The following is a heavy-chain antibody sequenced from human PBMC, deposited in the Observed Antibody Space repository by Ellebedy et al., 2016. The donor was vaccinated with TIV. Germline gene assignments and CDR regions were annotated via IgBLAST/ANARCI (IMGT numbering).Heavy chain of an antibody. CDR1: GYAFTHYG. CDR3: ARSGDAWGIDF. J-gene: IGHJ4*02. D-gene: IGHD3-16*01. V-gene: IGHV1-3*01. Sequence: AASVKVSCKASGYAFTHYGLHWVRQAPGQGLEWMEWINGGDGYPKYSWKFQGRVSFTRDTSATTAYMELSSLTSEDTAVYYCARSGDAWGIDFWGQGTLVTVSS. CDR2: INGGDGYP.